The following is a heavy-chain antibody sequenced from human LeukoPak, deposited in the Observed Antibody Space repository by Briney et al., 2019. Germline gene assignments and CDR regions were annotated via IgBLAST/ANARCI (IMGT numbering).Heavy chain of an antibody. CDR2: IYHSGST. CDR3: ARGNPIAVAALFYYYYGMDV. Sequence: SETLSLTCAVSGGSISSSNWWSWVRQPPGKGLEWIGEIYHSGSTNYNPSLKSRVTVSVDKSKNQFSLKLSSVTAADTAVYYCARGNPIAVAALFYYYYGMDVWGQGTTVTVSS. V-gene: IGHV4-4*02. J-gene: IGHJ6*02. D-gene: IGHD6-19*01. CDR1: GGSISSSNW.